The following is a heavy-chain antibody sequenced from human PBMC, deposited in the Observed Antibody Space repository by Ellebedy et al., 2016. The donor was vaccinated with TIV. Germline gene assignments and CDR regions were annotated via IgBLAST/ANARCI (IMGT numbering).Heavy chain of an antibody. CDR2: TSAYNGNT. V-gene: IGHV1-18*01. Sequence: AASVKVSCKASGYTFTSYRISWARQAPGQGLEWMGWTSAYNGNTNYAQNLKGRVTMTTDTSTNTAYMDMRSLRSDDTAVYYCVRLQYYDSSGYSALDYWGQGTLVTVSS. D-gene: IGHD3-22*01. CDR1: GYTFTSYR. CDR3: VRLQYYDSSGYSALDY. J-gene: IGHJ4*02.